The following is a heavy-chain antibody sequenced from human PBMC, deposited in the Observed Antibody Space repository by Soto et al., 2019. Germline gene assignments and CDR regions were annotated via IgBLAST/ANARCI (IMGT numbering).Heavy chain of an antibody. CDR3: AKARSGWYHDY. J-gene: IGHJ4*02. CDR2: ISYDGSNK. CDR1: GFTFSSYG. Sequence: QVQLVESGGGVVQPGRSLRLSCAASGFTFSSYGMHWVRQAPGKGLEWVAVISYDGSNKYYADSVKGRFTISRDNSKNTLNLQMNRLRAEDTAVYYCAKARSGWYHDYWGQGTLVTVSS. D-gene: IGHD6-19*01. V-gene: IGHV3-30*18.